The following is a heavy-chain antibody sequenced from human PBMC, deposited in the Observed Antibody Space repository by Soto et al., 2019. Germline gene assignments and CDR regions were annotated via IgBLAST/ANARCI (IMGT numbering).Heavy chain of an antibody. CDR1: GFTFSSYG. Sequence: LRLSCAASGFTFSSYGMHWVCQAPGKGLEWVAVISYDGSNKYYADSVKGRFTISRDNSKNTLYLQMNSLRAEDTAVYYCAKDRGTQGHYGMDVWGQGTTVTVSS. D-gene: IGHD3-16*01. CDR3: AKDRGTQGHYGMDV. V-gene: IGHV3-30*18. CDR2: ISYDGSNK. J-gene: IGHJ6*02.